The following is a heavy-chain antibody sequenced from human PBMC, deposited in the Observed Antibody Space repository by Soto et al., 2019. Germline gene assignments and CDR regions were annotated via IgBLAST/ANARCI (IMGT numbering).Heavy chain of an antibody. Sequence: QIQLVQSGAEVKKPGASVKVSCKTSGFTFSNYGISWVRQAPGQGLEWMGWISAYDGDTNYPQKFQGRVTVTTDTSTNTDYMELTSLRSDDTAVYYCTRDDWRNWNDVPFDYWGQGTLVTVSS. CDR1: GFTFSNYG. CDR2: ISAYDGDT. D-gene: IGHD1-1*01. V-gene: IGHV1-18*01. J-gene: IGHJ4*02. CDR3: TRDDWRNWNDVPFDY.